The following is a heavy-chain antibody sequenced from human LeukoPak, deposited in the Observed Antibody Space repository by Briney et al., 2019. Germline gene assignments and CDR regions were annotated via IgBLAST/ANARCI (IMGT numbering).Heavy chain of an antibody. J-gene: IGHJ6*02. V-gene: IGHV4-34*01. CDR1: GGSISSYY. Sequence: PSETLSLTCTVSGGSISSYYWSWIRQPPGKGLEWIGEINHSGSTNYNPSLKSRVTISVDTSKNQFSLKLSSVTAADTAVYYCARGGVAARQLSYYYYGMDVWGQGTTVTVSS. CDR2: INHSGST. D-gene: IGHD6-6*01. CDR3: ARGGVAARQLSYYYYGMDV.